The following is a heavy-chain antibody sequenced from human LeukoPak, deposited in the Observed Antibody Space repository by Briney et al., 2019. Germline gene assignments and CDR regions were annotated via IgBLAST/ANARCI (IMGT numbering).Heavy chain of an antibody. CDR2: FSSSGSTI. CDR1: GFTFSIYE. Sequence: PGGSLRLSCAASGFTFSIYEMNWVPRAPGRGRGGVSYFSSSGSTIYDAESVKGRFTISRDNAKNLLYLQMNRLRAEDTAVYYCAELGITMIGGVWGKGTTVTISS. D-gene: IGHD3-10*02. CDR3: AELGITMIGGV. J-gene: IGHJ6*04. V-gene: IGHV3-48*03.